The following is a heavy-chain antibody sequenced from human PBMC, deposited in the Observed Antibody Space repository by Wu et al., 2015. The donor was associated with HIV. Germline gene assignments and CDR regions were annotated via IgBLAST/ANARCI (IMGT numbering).Heavy chain of an antibody. V-gene: IGHV1-18*01. D-gene: IGHD6-19*01. CDR2: ISTSTGNT. CDR3: ARDRIAVAGTKQRYYYYGMDV. Sequence: QVQLVQSGSEVRKPGASVKVSCKASGYTFSNFGFTWVRQAPGQGLEWMGWISTSTGNTNYAQKLQGRVSMTTDTSTRTAYMELSRLRSDDTAVYYCARDRIAVAGTKQRYYYYGMDVVGPRDHGSPSP. CDR1: GYTFSNFG. J-gene: IGHJ6*02.